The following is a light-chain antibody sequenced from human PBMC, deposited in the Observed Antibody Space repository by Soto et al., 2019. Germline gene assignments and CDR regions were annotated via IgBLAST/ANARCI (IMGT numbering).Light chain of an antibody. V-gene: IGKV3-20*01. J-gene: IGKJ5*01. Sequence: EIVLTQSPGTLSLSPGERATLSCRASQSVSSSYLAWYQQKPRQAPRLLIYGASSRATGIPDRFSGSGSGTDFTLTISRLEREDFAVYYCQQYGGSPPITFGQGTRLEIK. CDR1: QSVSSSY. CDR2: GAS. CDR3: QQYGGSPPIT.